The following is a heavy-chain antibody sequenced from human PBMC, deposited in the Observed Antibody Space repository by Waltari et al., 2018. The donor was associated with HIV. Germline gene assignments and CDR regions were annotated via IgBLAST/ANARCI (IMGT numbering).Heavy chain of an antibody. D-gene: IGHD3-10*01. CDR2: IYSGGSA. CDR1: GFTVSSNY. V-gene: IGHV3-53*01. CDR3: ARGTSDYGSYYFDY. J-gene: IGHJ4*02. Sequence: EVQLVESGGGLIQPGGSLRLSCAASGFTVSSNYMSWVRQAPGKGLEWVSVIYSGGSAFYADSVKGRFTISSDNSKNTLYLQMNSLRAEDTAVYYCARGTSDYGSYYFDYWGQGTLVTVSS.